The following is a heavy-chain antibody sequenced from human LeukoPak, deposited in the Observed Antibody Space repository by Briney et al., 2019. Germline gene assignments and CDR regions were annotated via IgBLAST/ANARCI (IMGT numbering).Heavy chain of an antibody. CDR2: ITAYNGNT. J-gene: IGHJ4*02. V-gene: IGHV1-18*01. CDR3: ARDRCIVGATGAEEFDY. D-gene: IGHD1-26*01. CDR1: GYTFTSYG. Sequence: ASVKVSCKASGYTFTSYGISWVRQAPGQGVEWMGWITAYNGNTNYAQKLQGRVTMTTDTSTSTAYMELRSLRSDDTAVYYCARDRCIVGATGAEEFDYWGQGTLVTVSS.